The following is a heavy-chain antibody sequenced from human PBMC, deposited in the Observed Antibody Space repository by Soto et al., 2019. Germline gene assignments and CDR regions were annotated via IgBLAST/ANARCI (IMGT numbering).Heavy chain of an antibody. CDR1: GGTFNSYD. Sequence: QVQLVQSGAEVKKPGSSMKVSCKASGGTFNSYDINWVRQAPGQGLEWMGGIIPIVETPKYAQKFQGRVTITAGESANTVYMELSSLRSADTAMYYCARLSRPNYYDTSGFFKDNWFDPWGQGTLVTVSS. CDR3: ARLSRPNYYDTSGFFKDNWFDP. D-gene: IGHD3-22*01. J-gene: IGHJ5*02. CDR2: IIPIVETP. V-gene: IGHV1-69*01.